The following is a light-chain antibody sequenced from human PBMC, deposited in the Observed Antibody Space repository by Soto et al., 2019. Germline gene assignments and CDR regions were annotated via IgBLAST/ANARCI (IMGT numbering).Light chain of an antibody. Sequence: DFQMTQSPSSLSASVGDRVTITCRASQSISGYLNWYQQKPGRAPNLLIYTAFNLQSGVPSRFSGSASGTDFTLTISSLQPEDFATYYCLQTYSTPGTFGQGTKLEIK. CDR1: QSISGY. V-gene: IGKV1-39*01. J-gene: IGKJ2*02. CDR3: LQTYSTPGT. CDR2: TAF.